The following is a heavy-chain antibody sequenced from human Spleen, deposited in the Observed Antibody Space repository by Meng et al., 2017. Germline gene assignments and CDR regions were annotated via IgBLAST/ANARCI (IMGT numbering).Heavy chain of an antibody. J-gene: IGHJ3*01. CDR1: GFTFSRYA. V-gene: IGHV3-23*01. CDR3: AGCSGGSCYSGFGD. CDR2: ISGSGGST. D-gene: IGHD2-15*01. Sequence: GESLKISCAASGFTFSRYAMSWVRQAPGKGLEWVSAISGSGGSTYYADSVKGRFTISRDNSKNTLYLQMNSLRAEDTAVYYCAGCSGGSCYSGFGDWGQGTMVTVSS.